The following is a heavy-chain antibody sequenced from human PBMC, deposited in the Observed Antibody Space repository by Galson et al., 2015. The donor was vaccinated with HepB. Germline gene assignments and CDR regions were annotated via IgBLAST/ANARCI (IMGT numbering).Heavy chain of an antibody. V-gene: IGHV1-18*04. CDR3: ARKKTYYDSSGYPGAFDI. CDR2: ISAYNGNT. Sequence: SVKVSCKASGYTFTSYGISWVRQAPGQGLEWMGWISAYNGNTNYAQKLQGRVTMTTDTSTSTAYMELRSLRSDDTAVYYCARKKTYYDSSGYPGAFDIWGQGTMVTVSS. CDR1: GYTFTSYG. D-gene: IGHD3-22*01. J-gene: IGHJ3*02.